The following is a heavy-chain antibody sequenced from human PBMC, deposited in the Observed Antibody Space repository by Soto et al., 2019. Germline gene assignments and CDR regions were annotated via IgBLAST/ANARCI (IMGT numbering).Heavy chain of an antibody. D-gene: IGHD4-17*01. CDR3: ARGQLRKPFDY. Sequence: QVQLVESGGGVVQPGRSLRXXXXXSGFTFSSYGMHWVRQAPGKGLEWVAVIWYDGSNKYYADSVKGRFTISRDNSKNTLYLQMNSLRAEDTAVYYCARGQLRKPFDYWGQGTLVTVSS. J-gene: IGHJ4*02. V-gene: IGHV3-33*01. CDR1: GFTFSSYG. CDR2: IWYDGSNK.